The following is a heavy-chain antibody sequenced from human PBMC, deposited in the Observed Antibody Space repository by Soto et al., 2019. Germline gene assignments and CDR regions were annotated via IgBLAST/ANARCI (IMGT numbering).Heavy chain of an antibody. CDR2: ISGSGGST. D-gene: IGHD3-22*01. J-gene: IGHJ6*02. Sequence: GGSLRLSCAASGFTFSSYAMSWVRQAPGKGLEWVSAISGSGGSTYYADSVKGRFTISRDNSKNTLYLQMNSLRAEDTAVYYCARPHSWGLDDSSGCYPSYYYYYGMDVWGQGTTVTVSS. CDR3: ARPHSWGLDDSSGCYPSYYYYYGMDV. V-gene: IGHV3-23*01. CDR1: GFTFSSYA.